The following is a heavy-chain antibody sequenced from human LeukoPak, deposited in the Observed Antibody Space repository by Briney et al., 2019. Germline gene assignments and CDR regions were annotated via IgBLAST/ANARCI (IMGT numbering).Heavy chain of an antibody. V-gene: IGHV1-2*02. Sequence: ASVKVSCKASGYTFADYYMHWVRQAPGQGLEWMGWINPNSGGTNYAQKFQGRVTMTRDTSISTAYMELSRLRSDDTAVYYCARDLSSSGSPGNMDVWGKGTTVTVSS. D-gene: IGHD1-26*01. CDR3: ARDLSSSGSPGNMDV. CDR1: GYTFADYY. CDR2: INPNSGGT. J-gene: IGHJ6*03.